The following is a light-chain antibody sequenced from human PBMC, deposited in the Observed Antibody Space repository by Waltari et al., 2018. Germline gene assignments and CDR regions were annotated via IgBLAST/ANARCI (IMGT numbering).Light chain of an antibody. V-gene: IGLV2-23*02. CDR1: SCDVGSSNL. CDR3: YSYAGGRV. Sequence: QSALTQPASGSGSHGQAITISCTGSSCDVGSSNLASWYLQHPGKAPKLIIYEVTKRPSGVSNCFSGSKSGNTASLTISGLQAEDEADYYCYSYAGGRVFGTGTKVTVL. CDR2: EVT. J-gene: IGLJ1*01.